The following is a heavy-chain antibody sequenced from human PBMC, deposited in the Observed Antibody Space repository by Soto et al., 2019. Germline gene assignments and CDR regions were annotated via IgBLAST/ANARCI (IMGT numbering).Heavy chain of an antibody. CDR1: GFTFSSYG. CDR2: ISYDGSNK. D-gene: IGHD3-10*01. Sequence: QVQLVESGGGVVQPGRSLRLSCAASGFTFSSYGMHWVRQAPGKGLEWVAVISYDGSNKYYADSVKGRFTISRDNSKNTLYLQMNSLRAEDTAVYYCAKDRSRHYGSGRPDAFDIWGQGTMVTVSS. CDR3: AKDRSRHYGSGRPDAFDI. J-gene: IGHJ3*02. V-gene: IGHV3-30*18.